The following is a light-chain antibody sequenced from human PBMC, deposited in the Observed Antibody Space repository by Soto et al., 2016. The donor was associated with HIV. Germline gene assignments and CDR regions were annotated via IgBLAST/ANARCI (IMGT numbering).Light chain of an antibody. CDR2: DDN. CDR1: NIGSKS. CDR3: QVWHTGDLAGQMV. Sequence: SYELTQPPSVSVAPGKTARITCGGSNIGSKSVHWYWQKPGQAPVLVIYDDNYRPSAIPERFSGSNSGNTATLTITRVEAGDEADYYCQVWHTGDLAGQMVFGGGTKLTVL. J-gene: IGLJ3*02. V-gene: IGLV3-21*04.